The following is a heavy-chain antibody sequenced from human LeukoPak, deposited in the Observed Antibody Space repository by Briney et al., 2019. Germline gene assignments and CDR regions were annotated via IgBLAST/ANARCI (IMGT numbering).Heavy chain of an antibody. CDR3: ARWGDSSGYYAGGFDY. Sequence: ASVKVSCKASGYTFTSYAISWVRQAPGQGLEWMGRIIPILGIANYAQKFQGRVTITADKSTSTAYMELSSLRSEDTAVYYCARWGDSSGYYAGGFDYWGQGTLVTVSS. V-gene: IGHV1-69*04. J-gene: IGHJ4*02. D-gene: IGHD3-22*01. CDR1: GYTFTSYA. CDR2: IIPILGIA.